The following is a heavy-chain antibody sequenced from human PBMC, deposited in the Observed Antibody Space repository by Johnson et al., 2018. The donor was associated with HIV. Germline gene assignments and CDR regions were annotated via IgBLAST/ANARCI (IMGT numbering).Heavy chain of an antibody. D-gene: IGHD3-22*01. V-gene: IGHV3-30*19. Sequence: QVQLVESGGGVVQPGRSLRLSCAASGFIFSDYAMHWVRQAPGKGLEWVAVISYDGSNKYYADSVKGRFTISRDNSKNTLYLQMNSLRAEDTALYYCARDRGYWDACDIWGQGTMVTVSS. CDR1: GFIFSDYA. CDR2: ISYDGSNK. J-gene: IGHJ3*02. CDR3: ARDRGYWDACDI.